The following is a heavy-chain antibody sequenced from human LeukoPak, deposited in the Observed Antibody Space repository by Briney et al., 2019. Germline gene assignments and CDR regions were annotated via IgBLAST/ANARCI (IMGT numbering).Heavy chain of an antibody. J-gene: IGHJ6*02. D-gene: IGHD6-13*01. V-gene: IGHV3-33*01. CDR2: IWSDGSSY. CDR3: ARGQPPSYYDMDV. CDR1: GFAFSNHG. Sequence: GGSLRLSCAASGFAFSNHGMHWVRQAPGKGLEWVAVIWSDGSSYHYVDSVKGRFTISRDNSKNTLYLQMSSQRGADTAVYYCARGQPPSYYDMDVWGQGTTVIVSS.